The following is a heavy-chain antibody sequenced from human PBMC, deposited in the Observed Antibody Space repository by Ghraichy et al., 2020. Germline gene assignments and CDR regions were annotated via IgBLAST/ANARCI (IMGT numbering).Heavy chain of an antibody. CDR3: ARDTSGYWDY. Sequence: SETLSLTCTVSGGSISSGTNYWTWIRQYPGKGLEWIGYIHDSGSTYYNPSLKSRVTISLGPSQKQFSLKLSSVSAADTAIYYCARDTSGYWDYWGQGTLVTVSS. CDR2: IHDSGST. CDR1: GGSISSGTNY. J-gene: IGHJ4*02. V-gene: IGHV4-31*03. D-gene: IGHD3-22*01.